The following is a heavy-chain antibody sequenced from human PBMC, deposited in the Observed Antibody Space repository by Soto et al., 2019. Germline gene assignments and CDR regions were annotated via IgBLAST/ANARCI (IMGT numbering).Heavy chain of an antibody. Sequence: PVKVSCKAFGATFSSYISSWGRQAPGKGLEWMGRIIPILGIANYAQKFQGRVTITADKSTSTAYMELSSLRAEDTAVYYCAKAFRVVVAAAAGTNWGQGTLVTVSS. CDR3: AKAFRVVVAAAAGTN. V-gene: IGHV1-69*02. J-gene: IGHJ4*02. CDR2: IIPILGIA. CDR1: GATFSSYI. D-gene: IGHD2-15*01.